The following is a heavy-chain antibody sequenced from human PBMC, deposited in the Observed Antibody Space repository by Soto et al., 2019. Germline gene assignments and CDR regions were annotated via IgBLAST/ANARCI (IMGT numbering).Heavy chain of an antibody. CDR2: ISYDGSNK. V-gene: IGHV3-30-3*01. J-gene: IGHJ4*02. D-gene: IGHD6-6*01. CDR1: GFTFSSYA. Sequence: QVQLVESGGGVVQPGRSLRLSCAASGFTFSSYAMHWVRQAPGKGLEGGAVISYDGSNKYYADSVKGGFTISRDNSKNTLYLQMNSLRAEDTAVYYCARDSGAARPEYYFDYWGQGTLVTVSS. CDR3: ARDSGAARPEYYFDY.